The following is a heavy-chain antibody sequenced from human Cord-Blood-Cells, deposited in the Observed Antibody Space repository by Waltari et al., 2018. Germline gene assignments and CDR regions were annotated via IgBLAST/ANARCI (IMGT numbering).Heavy chain of an antibody. CDR2: ISGSGGST. J-gene: IGHJ4*02. V-gene: IGHV3-23*01. Sequence: EVQLLESGGGLVQPGGSLRLSCAASGFTFSSYAMSWVRQAPGKGLEWVSAISGSGGSTYYADSVKGRLTSSRDNSKTTLYRQMNSLRAEDTAVYYCAKSHRRITIFGVVTDDFDYWGQGTLVTVSS. D-gene: IGHD3-3*01. CDR3: AKSHRRITIFGVVTDDFDY. CDR1: GFTFSSYA.